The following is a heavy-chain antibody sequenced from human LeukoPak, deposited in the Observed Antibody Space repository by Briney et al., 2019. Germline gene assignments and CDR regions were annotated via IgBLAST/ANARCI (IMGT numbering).Heavy chain of an antibody. CDR2: VSGSGGGT. Sequence: PGGSLRLSCAVSGFTFRTYAMSWVRQAPGKGLEWVSVVSGSGGGTYYADSVKGRFTISRDNSKNTLYLQMNSLRAEDTAVYYCASDREYYYGSGSFDYWGQGTLVTVSS. CDR3: ASDREYYYGSGSFDY. J-gene: IGHJ4*02. D-gene: IGHD3-10*01. V-gene: IGHV3-23*01. CDR1: GFTFRTYA.